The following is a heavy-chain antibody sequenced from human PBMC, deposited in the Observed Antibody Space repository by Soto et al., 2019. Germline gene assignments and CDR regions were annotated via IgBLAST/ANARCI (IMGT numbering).Heavy chain of an antibody. J-gene: IGHJ4*02. D-gene: IGHD5-18*01. V-gene: IGHV1-69*01. CDR1: GGTFSSYA. CDR2: IIPSFGTA. CDR3: ARDEFDAAMMIFLNY. Sequence: QVQLVQSGAEVKKPGSSVKVSCKASGGTFSSYAISWVRQAPGQGLEWMGGIIPSFGTANYAQKFQGRVTITAYESTITAYRELSSLRSEDTAEYYRARDEFDAAMMIFLNYRGQGSRVTVST.